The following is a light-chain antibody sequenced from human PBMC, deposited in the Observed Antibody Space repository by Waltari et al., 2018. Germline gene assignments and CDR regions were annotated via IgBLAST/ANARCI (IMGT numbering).Light chain of an antibody. CDR1: QSVSNW. V-gene: IGKV1-5*03. CDR3: QQYKTYWGT. J-gene: IGKJ2*02. CDR2: KAS. Sequence: DIQMTQSPTTLSASEEDSVPITCRASQSVSNWLAWYQQKPGKAPRLLIFKASTLGSGVPPRFSGSGSGTEFTLTISSLQPDDFATYYCQQYKTYWGTFGQGTKLEIK.